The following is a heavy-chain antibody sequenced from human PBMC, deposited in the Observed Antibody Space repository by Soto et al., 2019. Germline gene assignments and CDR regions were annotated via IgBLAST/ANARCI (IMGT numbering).Heavy chain of an antibody. CDR2: ILPIFRTA. Sequence: SVKVPCKASGGTFISYAISWGRQAPGQGLEWMGGILPIFRTANYAQKFQGRVTITADESTSTAYMELSSLRSEDTAVYYCARALSDYYDSSGYLLSGRLFDYWG. D-gene: IGHD3-22*01. CDR3: ARALSDYYDSSGYLLSGRLFDY. V-gene: IGHV1-69*13. J-gene: IGHJ4*01. CDR1: GGTFISYA.